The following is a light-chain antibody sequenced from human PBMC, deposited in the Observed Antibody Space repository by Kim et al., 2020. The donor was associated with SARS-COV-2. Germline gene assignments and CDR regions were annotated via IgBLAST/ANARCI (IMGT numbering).Light chain of an antibody. CDR3: SSVAGSSSVV. J-gene: IGLJ2*01. CDR1: RSDVSAYNY. V-gene: IGLV2-8*01. CDR2: EVN. Sequence: SVNTACTGTRSDVSAYNYVTWYQRYPGKAPTLMIYEVNKRPSGVPDRFSGAKSGSTASLTVSGLQAEDEADYYCSSVAGSSSVVFGGGTQLTVL.